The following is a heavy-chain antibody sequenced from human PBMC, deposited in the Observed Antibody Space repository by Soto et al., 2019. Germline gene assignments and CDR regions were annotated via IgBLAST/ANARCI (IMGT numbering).Heavy chain of an antibody. CDR3: ARGHEFGGNSDAFDI. Sequence: QVQLVQSGAEVKKPGSSVKVSCKASGGTFSTSSINWVRQAPGQRPEWMGNIHPIFGTADYAQKFQDRVTITADTPTNTAYMGLRSIFSGDTAVYYCARGHEFGGNSDAFDIWGKGTVVTVSS. CDR2: IHPIFGTA. D-gene: IGHD3-10*01. CDR1: GGTFSTSS. V-gene: IGHV1-69*14. J-gene: IGHJ3*02.